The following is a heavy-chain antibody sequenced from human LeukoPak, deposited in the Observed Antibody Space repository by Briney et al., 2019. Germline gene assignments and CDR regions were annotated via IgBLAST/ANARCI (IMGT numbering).Heavy chain of an antibody. CDR1: GGSFSGYY. V-gene: IGHV4-34*01. J-gene: IGHJ4*02. CDR3: ARGYSSSSSPLDY. CDR2: INHSGST. Sequence: SETLSLTCAVYGGSFSGYYWSWIRQPPGKGLEWIGEINHSGSTNYNPSLKSRVPISVDTSKNQFSLKLSSVTAADTAVYYCARGYSSSSSPLDYWGQGTLVTVSS. D-gene: IGHD6-13*01.